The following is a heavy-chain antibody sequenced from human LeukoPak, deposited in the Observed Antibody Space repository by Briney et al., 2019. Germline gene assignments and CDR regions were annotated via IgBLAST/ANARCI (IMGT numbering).Heavy chain of an antibody. D-gene: IGHD3-22*01. CDR3: ARVRYYDTYYYMDV. CDR2: ISAYNGNT. J-gene: IGHJ6*03. V-gene: IGHV1-18*01. CDR1: GGTFSSYT. Sequence: ASVKVSCKASGGTFSSYTISWVRQAPGQGLEWMGWISAYNGNTNYAQKLQGRVTMTTDTSTSTAYMELRSLRSDDTAVYYCARVRYYDTYYYMDVWGKGTTVTVSS.